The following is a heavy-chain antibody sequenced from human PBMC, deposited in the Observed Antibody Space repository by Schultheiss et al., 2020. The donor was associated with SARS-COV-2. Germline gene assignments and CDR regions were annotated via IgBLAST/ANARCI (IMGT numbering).Heavy chain of an antibody. J-gene: IGHJ4*02. Sequence: GGSLRLSCSASGFTFSSYAMHWVRQAPGKGLEWVAVISYDGSNKYYADSVKGRFTISRENAKNSLYLQMNSLRAEDTAVYYCAKEVGMITFGGVIVDYWGQGALVTVSS. CDR1: GFTFSSYA. CDR3: AKEVGMITFGGVIVDY. D-gene: IGHD3-16*02. CDR2: ISYDGSNK. V-gene: IGHV3-30*14.